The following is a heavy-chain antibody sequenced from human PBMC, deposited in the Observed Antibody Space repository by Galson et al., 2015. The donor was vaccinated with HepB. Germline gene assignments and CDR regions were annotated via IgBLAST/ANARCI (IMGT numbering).Heavy chain of an antibody. CDR2: INTNTGNP. J-gene: IGHJ6*03. Sequence: SVKVSCKASGYTFTSYATNWVRQAPGQGLEWMGWINTNTGNPTYAQGFTGRFVFSLDTSVSTAYLQISSLKAEDTAVYYCARVLEWLLYGGRDYYYMDVWGKGTTVTVSS. CDR1: GYTFTSYA. D-gene: IGHD3-3*01. V-gene: IGHV7-4-1*02. CDR3: ARVLEWLLYGGRDYYYMDV.